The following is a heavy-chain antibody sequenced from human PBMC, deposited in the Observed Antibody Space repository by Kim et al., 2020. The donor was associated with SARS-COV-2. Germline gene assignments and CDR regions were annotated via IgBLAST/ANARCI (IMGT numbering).Heavy chain of an antibody. D-gene: IGHD2-15*01. CDR3: AAGRGRSGGSCDY. CDR1: GFTFGTYA. V-gene: IGHV3-23*01. CDR2: ISGSGTGT. Sequence: GGSLRPSCAASGFTFGTYAMTWVRQAPGKGLEWVAVISGSGTGTYHADSVKGRFTISRDKSKNTLYLQMNSLRAEDTAVYYCAAGRGRSGGSCDYWGQGTMVSVSS. J-gene: IGHJ4*02.